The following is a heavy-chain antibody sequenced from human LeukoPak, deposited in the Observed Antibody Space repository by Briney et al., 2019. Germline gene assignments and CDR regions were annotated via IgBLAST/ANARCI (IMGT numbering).Heavy chain of an antibody. CDR3: ALSSSELYYFDY. Sequence: SVKVSCKASGGTFSSYAISWVRQAPGQGLEWMGGIIPIFGTASYAQKFQGRVTITADESTSTAYMELSSLRSEDTAVYYCALSSSELYYFDYWGQGTLVTVSS. J-gene: IGHJ4*02. CDR1: GGTFSSYA. V-gene: IGHV1-69*01. CDR2: IIPIFGTA. D-gene: IGHD6-6*01.